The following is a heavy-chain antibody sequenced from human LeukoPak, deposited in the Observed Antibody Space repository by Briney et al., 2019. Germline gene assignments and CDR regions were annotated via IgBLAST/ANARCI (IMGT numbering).Heavy chain of an antibody. Sequence: ASVKVSCKASGYTFTSYGISWVRQAPGQGLEWMGWISAYNGNTNYAQKLQGRVTMTTDTSTSTAYMELRSLRSDDTAVYYCARAGGYDFLAAAGTWSDFDYWGQGTLVTVSS. D-gene: IGHD6-13*01. CDR3: ARAGGYDFLAAAGTWSDFDY. V-gene: IGHV1-18*01. CDR1: GYTFTSYG. J-gene: IGHJ4*02. CDR2: ISAYNGNT.